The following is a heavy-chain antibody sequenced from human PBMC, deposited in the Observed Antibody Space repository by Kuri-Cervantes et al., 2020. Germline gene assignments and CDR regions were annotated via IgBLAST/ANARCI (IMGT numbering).Heavy chain of an antibody. CDR1: GGSIVSGSYY. CDR2: IYTSGST. V-gene: IGHV4-61*02. CDR3: ARGEDLLRFLECYQN. D-gene: IGHD3-3*01. Sequence: SETLSLTCTVSGGSIVSGSYYWSWIRQPAGKGLEWIGRIYTSGSTNYNPSLKSRVTISVDTSKNQFSLKVSSVTAADTAVYYCARGEDLLRFLECYQNWGQGTLVTVSS. J-gene: IGHJ4*02.